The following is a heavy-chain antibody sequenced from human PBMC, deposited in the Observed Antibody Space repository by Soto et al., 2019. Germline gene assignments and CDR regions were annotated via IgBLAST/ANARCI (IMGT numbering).Heavy chain of an antibody. J-gene: IGHJ3*02. CDR2: ITYNGDTI. Sequence: QVQLVESGGGLVKPGGSLRLSCAASGFTFSDYYMTWIRQAPGKGLEWLSYITYNGDTIYYADGVKGRFTISRDNAHNSLYLEMNSLRAEDTAIYYCARLRPTNTGGTFDIWGQGTMVTVSS. V-gene: IGHV3-11*01. CDR3: ARLRPTNTGGTFDI. D-gene: IGHD3-16*01. CDR1: GFTFSDYY.